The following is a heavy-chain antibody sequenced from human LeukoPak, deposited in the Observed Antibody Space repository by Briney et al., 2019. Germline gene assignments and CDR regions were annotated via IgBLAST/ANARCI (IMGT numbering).Heavy chain of an antibody. CDR2: TYYRSKWYN. D-gene: IGHD1-20*01. Sequence: SQTLSLTCAISGDSVSSNSAAWNWIRQSPSRGLEWLGRTYYRSKWYNDYAVSVKSRITINPDTSKNQFSLKLSSVTAADTAVYYCARLTGPAEGHPDWFDPWGQGTLVTVSS. J-gene: IGHJ5*02. CDR3: ARLTGPAEGHPDWFDP. V-gene: IGHV6-1*01. CDR1: GDSVSSNSAA.